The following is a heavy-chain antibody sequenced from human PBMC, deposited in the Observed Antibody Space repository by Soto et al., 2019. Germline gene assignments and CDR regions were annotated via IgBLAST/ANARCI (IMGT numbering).Heavy chain of an antibody. J-gene: IGHJ4*02. D-gene: IGHD3-16*02. CDR3: AKVSEGSMSTFGGVIAY. V-gene: IGHV3-30*18. Sequence: QVQLVESGGGVVQPGRSLRLSCAASGFTFSSYAIHWVRQAPGKGLEWVAVISFDGDIQYYADSVKGRFTISRDNSKNTLYLRMESLRAADTAVYYCAKVSEGSMSTFGGVIAYWGQGTLVTVSS. CDR2: ISFDGDIQ. CDR1: GFTFSSYA.